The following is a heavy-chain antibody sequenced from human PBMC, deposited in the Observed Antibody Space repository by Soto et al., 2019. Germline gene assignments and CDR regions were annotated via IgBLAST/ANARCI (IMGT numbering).Heavy chain of an antibody. D-gene: IGHD2-15*01. Sequence: VTLKESGPVLVKPTPTLTLTCTVSGFSLSNARMGVSWIRQPPGKALQWLAHIFSNDEKSYSTSLKSRLTISKDTSKSQVVLTMTNMDPVDTATYYCARGVVVAATGRRVYNWFDPWGQGTLVTVSS. CDR3: ARGVVVAATGRRVYNWFDP. CDR2: IFSNDEK. J-gene: IGHJ5*02. V-gene: IGHV2-26*01. CDR1: GFSLSNARMG.